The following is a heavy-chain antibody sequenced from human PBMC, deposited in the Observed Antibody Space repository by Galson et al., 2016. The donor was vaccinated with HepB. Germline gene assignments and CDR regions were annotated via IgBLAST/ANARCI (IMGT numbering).Heavy chain of an antibody. CDR3: ARGCFGANCPYSLDH. CDR2: IKGDGSDT. V-gene: IGHV3-7*04. Sequence: SLRLSCAASGFSFSTYWMSWVRQAPEKGLEWVAHIKGDGSDTRYVDSVKGRLTISRDNAKTSLYLQMSSLRADDTAVYYCARGCFGANCPYSLDHWGRGTLVTVSS. J-gene: IGHJ4*02. D-gene: IGHD4/OR15-4a*01. CDR1: GFSFSTYW.